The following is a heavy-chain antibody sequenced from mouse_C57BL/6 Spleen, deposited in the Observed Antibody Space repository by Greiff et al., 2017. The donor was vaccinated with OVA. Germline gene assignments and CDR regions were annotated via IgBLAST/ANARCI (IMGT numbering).Heavy chain of an antibody. V-gene: IGHV1-76*01. CDR1: GYTFTDYY. CDR3: ARSSYDGYYFDY. Sequence: VKLMESGAELVRPGASVKLSCKASGYTFTDYYINWVKQRPGQGLEWIARIYPGSGNTYYNEKFKGKATLTAEKSSSTAYMQLSSLTSEDSAVYFCARSSYDGYYFDYWGQGTTLTVSS. J-gene: IGHJ2*01. D-gene: IGHD2-3*01. CDR2: IYPGSGNT.